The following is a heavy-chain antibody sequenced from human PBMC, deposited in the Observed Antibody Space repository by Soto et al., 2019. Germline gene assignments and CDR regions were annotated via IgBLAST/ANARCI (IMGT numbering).Heavy chain of an antibody. V-gene: IGHV6-1*02. Sequence: QVQLQQSGPGLVKPSQTLSLICAISGDSVSSATATWSWIRQSPSRGLEWLGRTYYRFKWYNDYAVSVKSRIAITPDTSENQLSLQLSSVTPEDTAVYFCARDSSGFRWYFDLWRRSTLVTV. D-gene: IGHD6-19*01. J-gene: IGHJ2*01. CDR3: ARDSSGFRWYFDL. CDR2: TYYRFKWYN. CDR1: GDSVSSATAT.